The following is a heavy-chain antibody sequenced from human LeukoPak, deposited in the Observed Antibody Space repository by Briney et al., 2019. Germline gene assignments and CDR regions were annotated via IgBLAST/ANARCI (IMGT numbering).Heavy chain of an antibody. CDR1: GFTFSRNA. Sequence: GGSLRLSCAVSGFTFSRNAMSWVRQAPEKGLEWVSSISSSSSYIYYADSVKGRFTISRDNAKNSLYLQMNSLRAEDTAVYYCTPSRTAMVPFDYWGQGTLVTVSS. D-gene: IGHD5-18*01. J-gene: IGHJ4*02. CDR2: ISSSSSYI. V-gene: IGHV3-21*01. CDR3: TPSRTAMVPFDY.